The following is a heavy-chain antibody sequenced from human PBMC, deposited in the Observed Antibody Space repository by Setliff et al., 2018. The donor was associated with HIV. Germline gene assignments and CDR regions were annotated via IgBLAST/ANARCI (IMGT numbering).Heavy chain of an antibody. V-gene: IGHV4-4*07. Sequence: SETLSLTCTVSGGSITGGAYYWSWIRQPAGKGLEWIGRIYTSGSTNYNPSLKSRVTMSVDTSKNQFSLKLSSVTAADTAVYYCASIGHYYDSSGYSEPYYFDYWGQGTLVTVSS. D-gene: IGHD3-22*01. CDR1: GGSITGGAYY. CDR2: IYTSGST. CDR3: ASIGHYYDSSGYSEPYYFDY. J-gene: IGHJ4*02.